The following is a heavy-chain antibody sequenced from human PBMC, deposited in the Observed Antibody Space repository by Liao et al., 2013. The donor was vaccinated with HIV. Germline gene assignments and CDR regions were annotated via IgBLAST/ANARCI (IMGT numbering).Heavy chain of an antibody. CDR3: ARGNGDYWRYYFDS. D-gene: IGHD4-17*01. V-gene: IGHV4-4*07. CDR1: GGSLHTYY. J-gene: IGHJ4*02. CDR2: IDDTGST. Sequence: QVQLQESGPGLVKPSETLSLTCAVFGGSLHTYYWSWIRKPAGKGLEWIGRIDDTGSTDFNPSLKSRVTMSVDSSKNQLSLELRSATAADTAVYFCARGNGDYWRYYFDSWGRERWSASPQ.